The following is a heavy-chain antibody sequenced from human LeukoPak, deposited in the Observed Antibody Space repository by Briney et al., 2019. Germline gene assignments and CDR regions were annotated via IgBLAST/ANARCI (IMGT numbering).Heavy chain of an antibody. J-gene: IGHJ4*02. D-gene: IGHD6-19*01. V-gene: IGHV3-7*01. CDR2: IKLDGSEQ. Sequence: PGGSLRLSCAASGFTFSSYWMNWVRQAPGKGLEWVANIKLDGSEQYYEDSVKGRFTISRDNAKNSLLLQMNSLRAEDTAVYYCARGLAVAGRSTSDFWGQGTLVTVSP. CDR1: GFTFSSYW. CDR3: ARGLAVAGRSTSDF.